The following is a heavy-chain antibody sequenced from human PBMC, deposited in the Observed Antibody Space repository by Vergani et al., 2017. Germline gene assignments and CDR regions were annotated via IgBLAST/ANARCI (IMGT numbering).Heavy chain of an antibody. D-gene: IGHD1-26*01. V-gene: IGHV3-23*01. CDR1: GFTFSTYA. J-gene: IGHJ4*02. CDR2: ITGGGGST. CDR3: VKDAVSYENFFDS. Sequence: EVQLLESGGSLKQPGGSVRLSCAASGFTFSTYAMHWVRQAPGKGLEWVSAITGGGGSTYYADSVKGRFIISRDNSRDTLYLQMNSLRPEDTATYYCVKDAVSYENFFDSWCQGTLVTVSS.